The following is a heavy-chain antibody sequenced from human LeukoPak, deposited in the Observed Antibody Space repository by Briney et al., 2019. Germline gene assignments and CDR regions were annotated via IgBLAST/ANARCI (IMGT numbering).Heavy chain of an antibody. D-gene: IGHD3-22*01. V-gene: IGHV3-23*01. Sequence: PGGSLRLSCAASGFTFSDFVMRWVRQAPGKGLEWVSSISGSGGSTYYADSVKGRFTISRDNSKNTLYLQMNSLRAEDTAVYYCGPYYDSRGYYWGHGTLVSVSS. CDR3: GPYYDSRGYY. CDR1: GFTFSDFV. CDR2: ISGSGGST. J-gene: IGHJ4*01.